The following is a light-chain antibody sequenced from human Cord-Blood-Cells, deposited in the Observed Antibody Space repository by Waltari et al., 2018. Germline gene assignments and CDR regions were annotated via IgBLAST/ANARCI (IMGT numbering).Light chain of an antibody. CDR1: QSINSY. Sequence: DIQMTQSPSSLSASVGDRVTITCPASQSINSYLNWYQQKPGKAPKLLIYAASSLQSGVPSRFSGSGSGTDFTLTISSLQPEDFATYYCQQSYSTPRTFGQGTKLEIK. V-gene: IGKV1-39*01. J-gene: IGKJ2*01. CDR2: AAS. CDR3: QQSYSTPRT.